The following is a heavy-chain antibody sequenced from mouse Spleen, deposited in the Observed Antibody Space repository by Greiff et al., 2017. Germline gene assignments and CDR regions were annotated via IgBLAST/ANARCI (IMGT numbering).Heavy chain of an antibody. V-gene: IGHV1-82*01. CDR2: IYPGDGDT. CDR3: ARGEGY. CDR1: GYAFSSSW. Sequence: VKLMESGPELVKPGASVKISCKASGYAFSSSWMNWVKQRPGKGLEWIGRIYPGDGDTNYNGKFKGKATLTADKSSSTAYMQLSSLTSEDSAVYFCARGEGYWGQGTLVTVSA. J-gene: IGHJ3*01.